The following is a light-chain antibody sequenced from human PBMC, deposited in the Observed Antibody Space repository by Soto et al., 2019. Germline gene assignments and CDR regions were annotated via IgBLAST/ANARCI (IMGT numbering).Light chain of an antibody. CDR2: DAS. Sequence: EIVMTQSPATMSVSPGERATLSCRASHSVSSDLAWYQQKPGQAPRLLIYDASTRAPGIPARFTGSGSGTELTLNISSLQSDDFAVYHCQQYNNWPPTFGHGTRLEIK. V-gene: IGKV3-15*01. J-gene: IGKJ5*01. CDR1: HSVSSD. CDR3: QQYNNWPPT.